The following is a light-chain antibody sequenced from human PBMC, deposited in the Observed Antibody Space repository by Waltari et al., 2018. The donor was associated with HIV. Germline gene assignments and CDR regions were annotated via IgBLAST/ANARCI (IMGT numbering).Light chain of an antibody. CDR2: GAS. J-gene: IGKJ2*01. V-gene: IGKV3-20*01. CDR1: QSLSSNY. CDR3: QQYGSSPRT. Sequence: EIVLTQSPGTLSLSPGESATLPCRASQSLSSNYLAWYQQKPGQAPRLLVYGASHRATDSPDRFGGRGSGTDFALTISRVEPEDVAVYYCQQYGSSPRTFGQGTKLEIK.